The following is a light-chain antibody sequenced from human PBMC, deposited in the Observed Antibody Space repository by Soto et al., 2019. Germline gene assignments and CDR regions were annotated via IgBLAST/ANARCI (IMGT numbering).Light chain of an antibody. V-gene: IGKV3-20*01. CDR3: HQYGSSPAT. CDR1: QTVSSSF. J-gene: IGKJ1*01. Sequence: EFVLTQSPGTLSLSPGERATLSCRASQTVSSSFLAWYQQKPGQAPRLLIYGASSRATGIPDRFSGSGSGTDFTLTISRLEPEDFAVYYCHQYGSSPATFXPGTKLGI. CDR2: GAS.